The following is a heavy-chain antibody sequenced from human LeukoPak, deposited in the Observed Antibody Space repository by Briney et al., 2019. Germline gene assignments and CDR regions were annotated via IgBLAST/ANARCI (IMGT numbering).Heavy chain of an antibody. J-gene: IGHJ6*02. Sequence: SETLSLTCTVSGGSVSSGSYYWSWIRQPPGKGLEWIGEINHSGSTNYNPSLKSRVTISVDTSKNQFSLKLSSVTAADTAVYYCARAFGAPLYSPKRYSSSWSHYYYYYGMDVWGQGTTVTVSS. CDR3: ARAFGAPLYSPKRYSSSWSHYYYYYGMDV. CDR2: INHSGST. D-gene: IGHD6-13*01. V-gene: IGHV4-39*07. CDR1: GGSVSSGSYY.